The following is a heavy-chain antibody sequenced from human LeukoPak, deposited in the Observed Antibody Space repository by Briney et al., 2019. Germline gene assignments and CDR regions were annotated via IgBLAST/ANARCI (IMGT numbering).Heavy chain of an antibody. CDR2: ISYDGSNK. V-gene: IGHV3-30*18. CDR1: GFAFSSYG. CDR3: AKGYGDYFDY. Sequence: GGSLRLSCAASGFAFSSYGMHWVRQAPGKGLEWVAVISYDGSNKYYADSVKGRFTISRDNSKNTLYLQMNSLRAEDTAVYYCAKGYGDYFDYWGQGTLVTVSS. J-gene: IGHJ4*02. D-gene: IGHD4-17*01.